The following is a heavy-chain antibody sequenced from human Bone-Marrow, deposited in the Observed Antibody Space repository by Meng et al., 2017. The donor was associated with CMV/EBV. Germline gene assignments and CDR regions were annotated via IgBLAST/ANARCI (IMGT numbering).Heavy chain of an antibody. J-gene: IGHJ4*02. D-gene: IGHD2-8*01. CDR1: GFTFDDYG. CDR3: ARGTNGFDY. V-gene: IGHV3-20*04. Sequence: GESLKISCAASGFTFDDYGMSWVRQAPGKGLEWVSGINWNGGSTGYADSVKGRFTISRDNSKNTLYLQMNSLRAEDTAVYYCARGTNGFDYWGQGTLVTVSS. CDR2: INWNGGST.